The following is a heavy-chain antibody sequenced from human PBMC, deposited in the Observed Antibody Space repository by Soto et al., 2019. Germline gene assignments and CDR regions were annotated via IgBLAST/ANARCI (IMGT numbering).Heavy chain of an antibody. Sequence: QVQLVQSGAEVKKPGASVKVSCKASGYTFTSYAMHWVRQAPGQRLEWMGWINAGNGNTKYSQKFQGRVAITRDTSASTAYMELSSLRSEDTAVYYCARGTFEDYWGQGTLVTVSS. CDR3: ARGTFEDY. J-gene: IGHJ4*02. CDR1: GYTFTSYA. V-gene: IGHV1-3*01. CDR2: INAGNGNT.